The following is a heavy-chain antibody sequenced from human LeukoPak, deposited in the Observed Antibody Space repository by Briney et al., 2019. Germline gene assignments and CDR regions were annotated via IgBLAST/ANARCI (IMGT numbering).Heavy chain of an antibody. D-gene: IGHD2-15*01. V-gene: IGHV4-31*03. CDR2: FYYSGST. Sequence: SQTLSLTCTVSGGPISSGGYYWSWIRQHPGKGLEWIGYFYYSGSTYYNPSLKSRVTISVDTSKNQFSLKLSSVTAADTAVYYCARDCSGGSCYSGGYYYMDVWGKGTTVTVSS. CDR3: ARDCSGGSCYSGGYYYMDV. CDR1: GGPISSGGYY. J-gene: IGHJ6*03.